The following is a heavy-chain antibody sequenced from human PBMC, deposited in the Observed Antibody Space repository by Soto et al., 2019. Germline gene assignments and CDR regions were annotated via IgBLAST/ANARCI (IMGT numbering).Heavy chain of an antibody. Sequence: QVQLVQSGAEVKKPGASVKVSCKASGYTFTSYGISWGRQAPGQGLEWMGWISAYNGNTNYAQKLQGRDTMTTDTSTSTAYMELRSLRSDDTAVYYCARSDCSGGSCYSYYFDYWGQGTLVTVSS. V-gene: IGHV1-18*01. D-gene: IGHD2-15*01. J-gene: IGHJ4*02. CDR2: ISAYNGNT. CDR3: ARSDCSGGSCYSYYFDY. CDR1: GYTFTSYG.